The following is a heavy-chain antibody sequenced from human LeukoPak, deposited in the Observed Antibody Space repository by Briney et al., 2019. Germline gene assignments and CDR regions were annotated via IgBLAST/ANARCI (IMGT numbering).Heavy chain of an antibody. CDR2: IKQDGSEK. V-gene: IGHV3-7*01. Sequence: PGGSLRLSCAATGFTFSSYWMSWVRQAPGKGLEWVANIKQDGSEKYYVDSVKGRFTISRDNAKNSLYLQMNSLRAEDTAVYYCARKPAAIGYYYYMDVWGKGTTVTVSS. D-gene: IGHD2-2*02. J-gene: IGHJ6*03. CDR1: GFTFSSYW. CDR3: ARKPAAIGYYYYMDV.